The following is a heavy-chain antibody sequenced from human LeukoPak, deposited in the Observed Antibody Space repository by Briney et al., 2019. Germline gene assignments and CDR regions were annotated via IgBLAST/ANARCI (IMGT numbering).Heavy chain of an antibody. D-gene: IGHD1-26*01. CDR3: AKAAWGASGSYFFDH. V-gene: IGHV3-23*01. Sequence: GGSLRLSCAASGFTFSSYAMTWVRQSPGKGLEWVSVIGSGGDTYYSDAVQGRFTISRDNPKNTLYLQMNSLRAEDTAVYYCAKAAWGASGSYFFDHWGQGTLVTVSS. CDR2: IGSGGDT. CDR1: GFTFSSYA. J-gene: IGHJ4*02.